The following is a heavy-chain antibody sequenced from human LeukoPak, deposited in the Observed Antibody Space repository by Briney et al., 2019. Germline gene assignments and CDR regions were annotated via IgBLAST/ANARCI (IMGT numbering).Heavy chain of an antibody. CDR2: NDYSGST. V-gene: IGHV4-59*11. CDR1: GGPISTHY. Sequence: PSETLSLTCIVSGGPISTHYWSWSPQPPGKGLEWIGYNDYSGSTNYNPSLKSRVTISVDTSKNQFSLKLNSVTAADTAVYYCARGATFRGTYYMDVWGKGTTVTVSS. D-gene: IGHD3-10*01. J-gene: IGHJ6*03. CDR3: ARGATFRGTYYMDV.